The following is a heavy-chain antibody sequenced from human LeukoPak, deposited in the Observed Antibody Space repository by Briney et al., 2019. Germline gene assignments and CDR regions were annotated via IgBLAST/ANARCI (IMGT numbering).Heavy chain of an antibody. V-gene: IGHV4-39*07. D-gene: IGHD1-26*01. J-gene: IGHJ5*02. CDR3: ARVLRGAPNWFDP. CDR1: GGSISSSVYH. Sequence: SEPLSLTCPVSGGSISSSVYHWGWIRQPPGQGLEWIGSIYYSGNTQYNSSLKSRVTISIDTSKNQFSLKLTSVTAADTALYYCARVLRGAPNWFDPWGQGTLVTVSS. CDR2: IYYSGNT.